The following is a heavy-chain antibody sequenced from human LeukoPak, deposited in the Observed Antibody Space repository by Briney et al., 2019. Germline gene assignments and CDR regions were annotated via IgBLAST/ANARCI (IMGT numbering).Heavy chain of an antibody. V-gene: IGHV4-4*02. D-gene: IGHD3-22*01. CDR3: ASVYYYDSSGYS. CDR2: IYHSGST. CDR1: GGSISSSNW. Sequence: SGTLSLTCGVSGGSISSSNWWSWVRQPPGKGLEWIGEIYHSGSTNYNPSLKSRVTISVDKSKNQFSLKLSSVTAADTAVYYCASVYYYDSSGYSWGQGTLVTVSS. J-gene: IGHJ4*02.